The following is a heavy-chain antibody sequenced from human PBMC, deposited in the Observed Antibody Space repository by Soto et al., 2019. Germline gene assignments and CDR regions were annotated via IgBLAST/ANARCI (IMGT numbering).Heavy chain of an antibody. V-gene: IGHV4-34*01. CDR1: GGSFSGYY. CDR3: ARGAQEGYFDY. CDR2: INHSGST. Sequence: SETLSLTCAVYGGSFSGYYWSWIRQPPGKGLEWIGEINHSGSTNYNPSLKSRFTISADTSKNQLSLKLSSVPAADTAVYYCARGAQEGYFDYWGQGTLVTVSS. J-gene: IGHJ4*02.